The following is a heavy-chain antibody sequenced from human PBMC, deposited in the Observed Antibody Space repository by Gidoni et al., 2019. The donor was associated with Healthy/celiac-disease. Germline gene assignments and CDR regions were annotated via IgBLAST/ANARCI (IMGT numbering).Heavy chain of an antibody. Sequence: QVQLVESGGGVVQPGRSLRLSCAASGFRFSSVGMPWVRQAPGKGLEWVAVIWYDGSNKYYADTVKGRFTISRDNSKNTMYLQMNSLRAEDTAVYYCARALDDVWSGYYYYGMDVWGQGTTVTVSS. D-gene: IGHD3-3*01. V-gene: IGHV3-33*01. CDR2: IWYDGSNK. J-gene: IGHJ6*02. CDR3: ARALDDVWSGYYYYGMDV. CDR1: GFRFSSVG.